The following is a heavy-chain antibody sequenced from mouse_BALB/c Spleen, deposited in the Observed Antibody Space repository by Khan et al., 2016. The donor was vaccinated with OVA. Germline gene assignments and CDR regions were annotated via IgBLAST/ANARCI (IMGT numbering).Heavy chain of an antibody. CDR1: GFSLSRYS. CDR2: MWSGGST. D-gene: IGHD2-14*01. V-gene: IGHV2-6-4*01. Sequence: QVQLKQSGPGLVAPSQSLSITCTVSGFSLSRYSVNWVRQPPGKGLEWLGIMWSGGSTDSNSALKSRLSISKDNSKSQVFLKMNSLQNDDTAMYYCARHRDGGSYWYFDVWGAGTTVTVSS. J-gene: IGHJ1*01. CDR3: ARHRDGGSYWYFDV.